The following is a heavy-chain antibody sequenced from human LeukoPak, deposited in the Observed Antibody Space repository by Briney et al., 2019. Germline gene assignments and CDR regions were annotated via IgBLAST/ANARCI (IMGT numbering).Heavy chain of an antibody. CDR2: ISWNSGSI. CDR1: GFTFDGYA. V-gene: IGHV3-9*01. J-gene: IGHJ4*02. Sequence: PGRSLRLSCAASGFTFDGYAMHWVRQAPGKGLEWVSGISWNSGSIGYADSVKGRFTISRDNAKNSLYLQMNSLRAEDTALYYCAKDSYYDSSGLPDYWGQGTLVTVSS. CDR3: AKDSYYDSSGLPDY. D-gene: IGHD3-22*01.